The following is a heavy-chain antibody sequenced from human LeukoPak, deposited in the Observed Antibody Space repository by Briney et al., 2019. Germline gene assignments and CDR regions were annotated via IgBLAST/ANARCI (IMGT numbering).Heavy chain of an antibody. D-gene: IGHD4-17*01. CDR1: GFTFSSYW. V-gene: IGHV3-7*01. Sequence: GGSLRLSCAVSGFTFSSYWMSWVRQAPGKGLEWVANIKQDGSEKYYVDSVKGRFTISRDNAKNSLYLQMNSLRAEDTAVYYCARALYGDYASFDYWGQGTLVTVSS. CDR2: IKQDGSEK. CDR3: ARALYGDYASFDY. J-gene: IGHJ4*02.